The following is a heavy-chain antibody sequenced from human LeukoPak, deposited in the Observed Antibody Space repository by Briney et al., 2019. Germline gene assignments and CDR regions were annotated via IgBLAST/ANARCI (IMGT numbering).Heavy chain of an antibody. CDR2: ISYDGSNK. CDR3: AKDASHNWNYVGYYYYMDV. J-gene: IGHJ6*03. Sequence: PGGSLRLSCAASGFTFSSYGMHWVRQAPGKGLEWVAVISYDGSNKYYADSVKGRSTISRDNSKNTLYLQMNSLRAEDTAVYYCAKDASHNWNYVGYYYYMDVWGKGTTVTVSS. D-gene: IGHD1-7*01. V-gene: IGHV3-30*18. CDR1: GFTFSSYG.